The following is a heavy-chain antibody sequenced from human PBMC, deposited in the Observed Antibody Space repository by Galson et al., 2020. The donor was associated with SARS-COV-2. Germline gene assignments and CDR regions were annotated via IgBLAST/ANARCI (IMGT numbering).Heavy chain of an antibody. CDR1: GGSISSSSYY. J-gene: IGHJ6*02. V-gene: IGHV4-39*01. CDR3: AAIRQYQRADYYGMDV. D-gene: IGHD2-2*01. Sequence: SETLSLTCTVSGGSISSSSYYWGWIRQPPGKGLEWIGSIYYSGSTYYNPSLKSRVTISVDTSKNQFSLKLSSVTAADTAVYYCAAIRQYQRADYYGMDVWGQGTTVTVSS. CDR2: IYYSGST.